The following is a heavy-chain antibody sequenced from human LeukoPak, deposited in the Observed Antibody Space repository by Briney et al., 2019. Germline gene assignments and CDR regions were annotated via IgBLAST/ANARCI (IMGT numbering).Heavy chain of an antibody. CDR2: IFHSGTT. V-gene: IGHV4-39*01. CDR1: GGSTTTYNY. CDR3: AKHDQWLIRLAS. D-gene: IGHD6-19*01. Sequence: SETLSLTCTVSGGSTTTYNYWGWIRQPPGKGLEWIGSIFHSGTTYYNPSLVSRVTISVDTSMNQFSLRLTSVTAADTAVYFCAKHDQWLIRLASWGQGTLVTVSS. J-gene: IGHJ5*01.